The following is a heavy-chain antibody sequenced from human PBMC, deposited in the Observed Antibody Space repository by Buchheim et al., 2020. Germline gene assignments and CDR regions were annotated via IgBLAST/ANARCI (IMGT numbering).Heavy chain of an antibody. CDR2: ISYDGSNK. CDR3: AKADKLELDY. V-gene: IGHV3-30*18. Sequence: QVQLVESGGGVVQPGRSLRLSCAASGFTFSSYGMHWVRQAPGKGLEWVAVISYDGSNKYYADSVKGRFTISRDNSKNTLYLQMNSLRAEDTAVYYCAKADKLELDYWGQGT. D-gene: IGHD1-1*01. J-gene: IGHJ4*02. CDR1: GFTFSSYG.